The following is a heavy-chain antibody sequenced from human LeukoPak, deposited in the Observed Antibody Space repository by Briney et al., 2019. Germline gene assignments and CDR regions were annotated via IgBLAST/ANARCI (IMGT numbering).Heavy chain of an antibody. V-gene: IGHV1-69*05. CDR1: GGTFSSYA. Sequence: ASVKVSCKASGGTFSSYAISWVRQAPGQGLEWMGRMIPIFGTANYAQKFQGRVTITTDESTSTAYMELSSLRSEDTAVYYCARDRPIYYDSSAYYYSDYWGQGTLITVSS. D-gene: IGHD3-22*01. CDR3: ARDRPIYYDSSAYYYSDY. CDR2: MIPIFGTA. J-gene: IGHJ4*02.